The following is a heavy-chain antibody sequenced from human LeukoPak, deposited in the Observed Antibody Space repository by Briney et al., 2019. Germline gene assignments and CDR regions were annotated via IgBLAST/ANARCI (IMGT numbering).Heavy chain of an antibody. CDR3: AKHPVNYDFWSGYSGLFDY. CDR1: GFTFSSYA. Sequence: GGSLRLSCASSGFTFSSYAMSWVRQAPGKGLEWVSAISGSGGSTYYADSVKGRFTISRDNSNNTLYLQMNSLRAEDTAVYYCAKHPVNYDFWSGYSGLFDYWGQGTLVTVSS. V-gene: IGHV3-23*01. CDR2: ISGSGGST. J-gene: IGHJ4*02. D-gene: IGHD3-3*01.